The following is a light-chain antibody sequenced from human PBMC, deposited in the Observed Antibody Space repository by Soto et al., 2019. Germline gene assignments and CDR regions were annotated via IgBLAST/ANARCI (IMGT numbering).Light chain of an antibody. CDR1: QSIAFY. CDR3: QQSYSTPPT. J-gene: IGKJ4*01. CDR2: AAS. V-gene: IGKV1-39*01. Sequence: DIPMTQSPSSLSASIGDRVTLTCRASQSIAFYLNWYQQTPGKAPKLLVSAASNLQSGVPSRFSGSGSETDFTLTISSLQPEDFATYYCQQSYSTPPTFGGGTKVEI.